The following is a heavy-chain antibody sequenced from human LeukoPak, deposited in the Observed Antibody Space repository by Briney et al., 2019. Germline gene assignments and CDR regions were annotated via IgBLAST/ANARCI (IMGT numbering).Heavy chain of an antibody. CDR3: ARDHVVGATALGY. D-gene: IGHD1-26*01. V-gene: IGHV1-69*13. CDR1: GGTFSSYA. Sequence: SVKVSRKASGGTFSSYAISWVRQAPGQGLEWMGGIIPIFGTANYAQKFQGRVTITADESTSTAYMELSSLRSEDTAAYYCARDHVVGATALGYWGQGTLVTVSS. CDR2: IIPIFGTA. J-gene: IGHJ4*02.